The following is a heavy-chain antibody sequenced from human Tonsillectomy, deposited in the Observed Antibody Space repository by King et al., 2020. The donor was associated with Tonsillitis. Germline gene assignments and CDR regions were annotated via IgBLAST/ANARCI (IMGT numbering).Heavy chain of an antibody. CDR1: GFTFSDYY. D-gene: IGHD2-2*01. Sequence: VQLVESGGGLVKPGGSLRLSCAASGFTFSDYYMSWLRQAPGKGLEWVSYISSSGSTIYYADSVKGRFTISRDNAKNSLYLQMNSLRAEDTAVYYCARDGVVVVPAANPRYYYDMDVWGQGTTVTVSS. J-gene: IGHJ6*02. V-gene: IGHV3-11*01. CDR2: ISSSGSTI. CDR3: ARDGVVVVPAANPRYYYDMDV.